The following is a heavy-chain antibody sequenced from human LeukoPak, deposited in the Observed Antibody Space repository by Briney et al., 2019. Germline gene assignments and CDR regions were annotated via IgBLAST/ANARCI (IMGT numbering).Heavy chain of an antibody. V-gene: IGHV3-13*01. J-gene: IGHJ6*02. CDR2: VGTNEDT. CDR3: ARVWRGIASPYHGMDV. D-gene: IGHD6-13*01. Sequence: GGALRLSCVASGFSFSTYDLYWVRQAAGRGPEWVSAVGTNEDTYYLASVKGRFTVSRENGKNSSYLLMNSLRVEDTAVYYCARVWRGIASPYHGMDVWGQGTAVTVSS. CDR1: GFSFSTYD.